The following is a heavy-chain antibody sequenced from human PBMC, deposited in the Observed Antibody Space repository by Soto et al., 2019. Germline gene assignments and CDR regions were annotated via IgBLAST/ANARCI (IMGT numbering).Heavy chain of an antibody. CDR3: AKFPWRVATILPYFDY. D-gene: IGHD5-12*01. CDR2: ISGSGGST. CDR1: GFTFSSYA. J-gene: IGHJ4*02. Sequence: GGSLRLSCAASGFTFSSYAMSWVRQAPGKGLEWVSAISGSGGSTYYADSVKGRFTISRDNSKNTLYLQMNSLRAEDTAVYYCAKFPWRVATILPYFDYWGQGTLVTVSS. V-gene: IGHV3-23*01.